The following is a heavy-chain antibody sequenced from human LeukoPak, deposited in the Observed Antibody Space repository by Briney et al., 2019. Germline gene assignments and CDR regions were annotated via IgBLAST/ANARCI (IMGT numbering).Heavy chain of an antibody. D-gene: IGHD2-2*01. CDR2: IYPDDSDT. J-gene: IGHJ4*02. Sequence: GEPLKISCKGSGYSFTSYWMGRVRQLPGKGLDWLGIIYPDDSDTRYSPSFLGQATIPSDQSISTAYLQCSRLNGSPTSMPYCARQPEPHPSRGLDYWGQGTLVTVSS. CDR1: GYSFTSYW. CDR3: ARQPEPHPSRGLDY. V-gene: IGHV5-51*01.